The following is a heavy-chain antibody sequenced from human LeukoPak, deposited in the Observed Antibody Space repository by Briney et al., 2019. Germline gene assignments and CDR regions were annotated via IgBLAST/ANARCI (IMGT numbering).Heavy chain of an antibody. J-gene: IGHJ4*02. CDR1: GFTFSDYY. Sequence: PGGSLRLSCAASGFTFSDYYMSWIRQAPGKGLEWVSYISSSGSTIYYADSVKGRFTISRDNAKNSLHLQIKSLRAEDTAVYYCARGGSDSRGYFVYYFDYWGQGTLVTVSS. CDR3: ARGGSDSRGYFVYYFDY. V-gene: IGHV3-11*04. CDR2: ISSSGSTI. D-gene: IGHD3-22*01.